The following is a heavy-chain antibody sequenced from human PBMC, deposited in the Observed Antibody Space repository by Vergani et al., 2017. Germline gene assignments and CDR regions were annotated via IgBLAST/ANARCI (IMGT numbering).Heavy chain of an antibody. V-gene: IGHV3-21*01. CDR3: ARDRYGSYAFDI. Sequence: EVQLVESGGGLVKPGGSLRLSCAVSGFTFSSYSMNWVRQAPGKGLEWVSSIGSSGSYIYYADSLKGRFTISRDHAKNSLFLQMNSLGAEDTAVYYCARDRYGSYAFDIWGQGTMVTVSS. CDR2: IGSSGSYI. D-gene: IGHD1-26*01. CDR1: GFTFSSYS. J-gene: IGHJ3*02.